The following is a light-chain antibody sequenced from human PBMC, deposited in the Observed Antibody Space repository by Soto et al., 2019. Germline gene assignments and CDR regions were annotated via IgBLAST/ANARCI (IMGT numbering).Light chain of an antibody. CDR2: GAS. CDR3: QQDKNWPT. CDR1: QSVSSN. Sequence: EIANTQYPATLSESPGERATRLCNASQSVSSNLDWNQQKLGQAPRLLIYGASTRATGIPARLSGSGAGTACTLTISSLQDEYFALYSCQQDKNWPTFGHGTKFEIK. J-gene: IGKJ1*01. V-gene: IGKV3-15*01.